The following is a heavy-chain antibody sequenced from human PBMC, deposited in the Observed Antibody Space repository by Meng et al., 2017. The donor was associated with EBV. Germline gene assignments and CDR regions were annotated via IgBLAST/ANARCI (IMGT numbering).Heavy chain of an antibody. CDR3: ARGRGVYCSGGSCYPGWFDP. Sequence: VRLGECWAEGKKPGASVKVSCKAVGYTFTSYEINWVRQATGQGLEWMGWMNPNSGNTGYAQKFQGRVTMTRSTSISTAYMELSSLRSEDAAVYYCARGRGVYCSGGSCYPGWFDPWGQGTLVTVSS. CDR2: MNPNSGNT. D-gene: IGHD2-15*01. CDR1: GYTFTSYE. J-gene: IGHJ5*02. V-gene: IGHV1-8*01.